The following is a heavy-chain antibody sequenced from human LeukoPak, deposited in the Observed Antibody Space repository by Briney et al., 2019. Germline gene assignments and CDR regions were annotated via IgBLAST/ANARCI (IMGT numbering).Heavy chain of an antibody. CDR2: SNEDGSTT. CDR1: GFTFSSNW. Sequence: GGSLRLSCAASGFTFSSNWMHWVRQAPGKGLVWVSRSNEDGSTTNYADSVKGRFTISRDNAKNTLYLQMNSLTAEDTAVYYCVRDLGGRSGHWGQGTLVTVSS. V-gene: IGHV3-74*01. D-gene: IGHD1-26*01. J-gene: IGHJ4*02. CDR3: VRDLGGRSGH.